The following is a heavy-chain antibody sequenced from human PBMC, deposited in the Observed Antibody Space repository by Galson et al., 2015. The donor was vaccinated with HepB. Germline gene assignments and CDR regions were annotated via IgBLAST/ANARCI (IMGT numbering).Heavy chain of an antibody. CDR3: ARDVRVGSSPRRAFDY. CDR2: INAGNGNT. V-gene: IGHV1-3*01. J-gene: IGHJ4*02. D-gene: IGHD1-26*01. Sequence: SVKVSCKASGYTFTSYAMHWVRQAPGQRLEWMGWINAGNGNTKYSQKFQGRVTITRDTSASTAYMELSSLRSEDTAVYYCARDVRVGSSPRRAFDYWGQGTLVTVSS. CDR1: GYTFTSYA.